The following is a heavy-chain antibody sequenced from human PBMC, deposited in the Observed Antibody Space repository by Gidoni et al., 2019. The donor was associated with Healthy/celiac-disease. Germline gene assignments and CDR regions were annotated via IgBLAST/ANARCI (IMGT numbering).Heavy chain of an antibody. J-gene: IGHJ6*02. Sequence: QVQLVQSGAEVKKPGSSVKVSCKASGGTFSSYAISWVRQAPGQGLEWMGGIIPIFGTANYAQKFQGRVTITADESTSTAYMELSSLRSEDTAVYYCARPHPEVGGATAYYYYGMDVWGQGTTVTVSS. CDR1: GGTFSSYA. V-gene: IGHV1-69*01. CDR3: ARPHPEVGGATAYYYYGMDV. CDR2: IIPIFGTA. D-gene: IGHD1-26*01.